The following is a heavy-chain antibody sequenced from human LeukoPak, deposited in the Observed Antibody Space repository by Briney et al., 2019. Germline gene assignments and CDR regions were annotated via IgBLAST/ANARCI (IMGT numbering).Heavy chain of an antibody. V-gene: IGHV1-46*01. J-gene: IGHJ4*02. CDR3: ARTAARRFDY. D-gene: IGHD6-6*01. CDR2: ISPTGGST. CDR1: GYIFPSYF. Sequence: ASVKVSCKASGYIFPSYFMHWVRQAPGQGLEWMGIISPTGGSTTCAQKFQGRVTMTRDTSTSTVYMELSSLRSDDTAVYYCARTAARRFDYWGQGTLVTVSS.